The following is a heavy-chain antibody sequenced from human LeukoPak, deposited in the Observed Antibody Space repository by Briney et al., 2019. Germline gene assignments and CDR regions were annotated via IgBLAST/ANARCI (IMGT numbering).Heavy chain of an antibody. CDR1: GGSISSSSYY. V-gene: IGHV4-39*01. CDR2: IYYSGST. D-gene: IGHD3-16*02. CDR3: ARHIYVWGSYPDY. J-gene: IGHJ4*02. Sequence: SETLFLTCTVSGGSISSSSYYWGWIRQPPGKGLEWIGSIYYSGSTYYNPSLKSRVTISVDTSKNQFSLKLSSVTAADTAVYYCARHIYVWGSYPDYWGQGTLVTVSS.